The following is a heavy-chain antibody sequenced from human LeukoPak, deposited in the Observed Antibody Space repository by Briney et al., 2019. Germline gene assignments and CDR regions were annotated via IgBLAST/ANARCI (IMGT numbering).Heavy chain of an antibody. Sequence: SETLSLTCTVSGGSIGSDYWTWVRQPPGKGLEYIGYIYYTGGTNYNPSLKSRVTISVDTSKNQFSLKLSSVTAADTAVYFCAKYGNSGWVIDNWGQGTLVTVSS. CDR3: AKYGNSGWVIDN. CDR2: IYYTGGT. D-gene: IGHD6-19*01. V-gene: IGHV4-59*08. J-gene: IGHJ4*02. CDR1: GGSIGSDY.